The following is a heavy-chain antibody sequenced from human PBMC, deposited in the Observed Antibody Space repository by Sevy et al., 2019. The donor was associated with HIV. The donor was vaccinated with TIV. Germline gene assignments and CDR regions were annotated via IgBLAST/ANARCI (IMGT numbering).Heavy chain of an antibody. D-gene: IGHD4-17*01. J-gene: IGHJ3*02. Sequence: GESLKISCAASGFAFSSYTVHWVRQAPDKGLEWVALISYDESIEYYADSVRGRFTISRDTSESTLYLQMSSLRAEDTAVYYCAREGNYGDSGDAFDIWGQGTVVTVSS. CDR3: AREGNYGDSGDAFDI. CDR1: GFAFSSYT. V-gene: IGHV3-30*14. CDR2: ISYDESIE.